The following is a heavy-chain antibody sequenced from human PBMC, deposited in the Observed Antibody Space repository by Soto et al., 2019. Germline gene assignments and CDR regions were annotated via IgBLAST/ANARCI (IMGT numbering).Heavy chain of an antibody. CDR3: ARDSPRTYSGSYYGYYFDY. CDR1: GGSISSGGYY. V-gene: IGHV4-31*03. J-gene: IGHJ4*02. CDR2: IYYSGST. Sequence: QVQLQESGPGLVKPSQTLSLTCTVSGGSISSGGYYWSWIRQHPGKGLEWLGYIYYSGSTYYNPSLKSRVTISVDTSKNQFSLKLSSVTAADTAVYYCARDSPRTYSGSYYGYYFDYWGQGTLVTVSS. D-gene: IGHD1-26*01.